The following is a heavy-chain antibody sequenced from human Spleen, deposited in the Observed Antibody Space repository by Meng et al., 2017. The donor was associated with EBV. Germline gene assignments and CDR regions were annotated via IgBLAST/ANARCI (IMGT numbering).Heavy chain of an antibody. Sequence: QLQLQESGPGQVRLSETLSLTCSVSGGSIRSGDYYWGWIRHPPGKGLQWIGSMYFGGTTYYNPSLKSRVAISMDTSKNYFSLKVSSVTAADTAVYYCARHIDPWANSFDPWGQGALVTVSS. CDR2: MYFGGTT. CDR3: ARHIDPWANSFDP. CDR1: GGSIRSGDYY. D-gene: IGHD1-26*01. V-gene: IGHV4-39*01. J-gene: IGHJ5*02.